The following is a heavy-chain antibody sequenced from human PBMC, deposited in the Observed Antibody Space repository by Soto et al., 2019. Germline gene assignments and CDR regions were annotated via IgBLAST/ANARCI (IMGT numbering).Heavy chain of an antibody. CDR3: AREYIVVVPAASTWFDP. V-gene: IGHV1-69*13. CDR1: GGTFSSYA. CDR2: IIPILGTA. J-gene: IGHJ5*02. Sequence: GASVKVSCKASGGTFSSYAISWVRQAPGQGLEWMGGIIPILGTANYAQKFQGRVTITADESTSTAYMELSSLRSEDTAVYYCAREYIVVVPAASTWFDPWGQGTLVTVSS. D-gene: IGHD2-2*01.